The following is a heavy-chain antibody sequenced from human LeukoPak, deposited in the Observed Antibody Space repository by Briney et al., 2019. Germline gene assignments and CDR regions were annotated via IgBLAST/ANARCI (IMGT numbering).Heavy chain of an antibody. Sequence: GGSLRLSCAASGFTFSSYSMNWVRQAPGKGREWVSYISSSSSTIYYADSVKGRFTISRDNAKNSLYLQMNSLRAEDTAVYYCARGFIAAAGKNWGQGTLVTVSS. CDR2: ISSSSSTI. D-gene: IGHD6-13*01. CDR3: ARGFIAAAGKN. CDR1: GFTFSSYS. V-gene: IGHV3-48*01. J-gene: IGHJ4*02.